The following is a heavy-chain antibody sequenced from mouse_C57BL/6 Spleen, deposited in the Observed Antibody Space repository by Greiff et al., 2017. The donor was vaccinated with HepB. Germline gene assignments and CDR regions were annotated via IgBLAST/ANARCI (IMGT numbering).Heavy chain of an antibody. CDR2: IYPGDGDT. V-gene: IGHV1-82*01. D-gene: IGHD2-4*01. CDR1: GYAFSSSW. Sequence: QVQLQQSGPELVKPGASVKISCKASGYAFSSSWMNWVKQRPGKGLEWIGRIYPGDGDTNYNGKFKGKATLTADKSSSTAYMQLSSLTSEDSAVYFCARNYYDSAWFAYWGQGTLVTVSA. CDR3: ARNYYDSAWFAY. J-gene: IGHJ3*01.